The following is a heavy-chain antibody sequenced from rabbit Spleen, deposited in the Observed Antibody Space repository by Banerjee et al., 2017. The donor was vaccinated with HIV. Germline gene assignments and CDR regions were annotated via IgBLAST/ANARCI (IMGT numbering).Heavy chain of an antibody. D-gene: IGHD2-1*01. V-gene: IGHV1S40*01. CDR2: IYTGDGST. CDR1: GIDFSRGYD. J-gene: IGHJ4*01. Sequence: QSLEESGGGLVQPEGSLTLTCKASGIDFSRGYDMCWVRLAPGKGLEWIGCIYTGDGSTVYASWAKGRFTISKTSSTTVTLQMTSLTAADTATYFCARGSATMTMVITGYYFNLWGPGTLVTVS. CDR3: ARGSATMTMVITGYYFNL.